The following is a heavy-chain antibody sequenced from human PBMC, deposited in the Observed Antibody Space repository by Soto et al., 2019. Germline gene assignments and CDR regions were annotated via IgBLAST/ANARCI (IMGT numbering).Heavy chain of an antibody. CDR2: ISGSGGST. V-gene: IGHV3-23*01. J-gene: IGHJ4*02. CDR1: GFTFSSYA. CDR3: AKENGYSSSWFEFDY. D-gene: IGHD6-13*01. Sequence: EVQLLESGGGLVQPGGSLRLSCAASGFTFSSYAMSWVRQAPGKGLEWVSAISGSGGSTYYADSVKGRFTISRDNSKNTMYMQMNSLRAEDTAVYYGAKENGYSSSWFEFDYWGQGTLVTVSS.